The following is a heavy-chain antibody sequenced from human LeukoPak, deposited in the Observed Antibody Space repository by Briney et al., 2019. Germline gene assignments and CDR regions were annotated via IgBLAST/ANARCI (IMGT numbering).Heavy chain of an antibody. V-gene: IGHV3-23*01. CDR1: GFTFSSYG. CDR2: ISGSGGST. CDR3: AKGGYCSSTSCRTYYYYMDV. D-gene: IGHD2-2*01. J-gene: IGHJ6*03. Sequence: GGSLRLSCAASGFTFSSYGMSWVRQAPGKGLEWVSAISGSGGSTYYADSVKGRFTISRDNSKNTLYLQMNSLRAEDTAVYYCAKGGYCSSTSCRTYYYYMDVWGKGTTVTISS.